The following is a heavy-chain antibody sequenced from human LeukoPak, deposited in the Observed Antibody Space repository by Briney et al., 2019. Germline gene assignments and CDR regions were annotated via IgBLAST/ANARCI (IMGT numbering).Heavy chain of an antibody. V-gene: IGHV4-34*01. J-gene: IGHJ5*02. CDR2: INHSGST. Sequence: SETLSLTCAVYGGSFSGYYWSWIRQPPGKGLEWIGEINHSGSTNYNPSHKSRVTISVDTSKNQFSLKLSSVTAADTAVYYCARRRGSGSYLTKNNWFDPWGQGTLVTVSS. D-gene: IGHD3-10*01. CDR1: GGSFSGYY. CDR3: ARRRGSGSYLTKNNWFDP.